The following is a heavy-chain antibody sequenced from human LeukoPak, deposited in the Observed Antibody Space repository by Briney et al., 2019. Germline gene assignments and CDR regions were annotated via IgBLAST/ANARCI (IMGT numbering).Heavy chain of an antibody. CDR1: GFTFSGSA. CDR2: IRCKANSYAT. J-gene: IGHJ4*02. CDR3: TYHSSSWYGVDY. V-gene: IGHV3-73*01. Sequence: QPRGSLRLSCAASGFTFSGSAMHWVRQASGKGLEWVGRIRCKANSYATAYAASVKGRFTISRDDSKNTAYLQMNSLKTEDTAVYYCTYHSSSWYGVDYWGQGTLVTVSS. D-gene: IGHD6-13*01.